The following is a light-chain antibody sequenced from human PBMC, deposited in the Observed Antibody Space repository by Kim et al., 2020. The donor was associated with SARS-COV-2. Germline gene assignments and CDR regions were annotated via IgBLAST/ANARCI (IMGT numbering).Light chain of an antibody. CDR3: QQYSSYPPYT. Sequence: DIQMTQSPSTLSASVGDRVTITCRASQSISSWLAWYQQKPGKAPNLLIYDASSLQSGVPSRFSGSGSGTEFTLTISSLQPDDFATYYCQQYSSYPPYTFGQGTKLEI. V-gene: IGKV1-5*01. CDR2: DAS. J-gene: IGKJ2*01. CDR1: QSISSW.